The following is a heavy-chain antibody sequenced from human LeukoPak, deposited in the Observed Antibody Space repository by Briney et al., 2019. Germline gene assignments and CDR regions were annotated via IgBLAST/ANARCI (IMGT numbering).Heavy chain of an antibody. J-gene: IGHJ4*02. CDR3: ARAAYCGGDCYWQFDY. Sequence: SETLSLTCSVSGGSISSYYWSWIRQPPGKGLEWIGYIYYSGSTNYNPSLKSRVTISVDTSKNQFSLKVNSVTAADTAVYYCARAAYCGGDCYWQFDYWGQGTLVTVSS. CDR1: GGSISSYY. V-gene: IGHV4-59*01. D-gene: IGHD2-21*02. CDR2: IYYSGST.